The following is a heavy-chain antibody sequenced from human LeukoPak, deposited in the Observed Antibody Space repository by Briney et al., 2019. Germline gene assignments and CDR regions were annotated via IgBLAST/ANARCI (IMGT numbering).Heavy chain of an antibody. Sequence: SVKVSCKASGYTFTSYDINWVRQAPGQGLEWMGGIIPIFGTANYAQKFQGRVTITADESTSTAYMELSSLRSEDTAVYYCAKETIAVALNYFDYWGQGTLVTVSS. V-gene: IGHV1-69*13. CDR3: AKETIAVALNYFDY. CDR1: GYTFTSYD. J-gene: IGHJ4*02. CDR2: IIPIFGTA. D-gene: IGHD6-19*01.